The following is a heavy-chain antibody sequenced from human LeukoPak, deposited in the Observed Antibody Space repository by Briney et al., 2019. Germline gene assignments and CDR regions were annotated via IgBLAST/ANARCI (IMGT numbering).Heavy chain of an antibody. V-gene: IGHV3-33*01. CDR1: GFTFSSYG. J-gene: IGHJ4*02. Sequence: GGSLRLSCAVSGFTFSSYGMHWVRPAPGKGLEWVAVIWYVGSNKYYADSVKGRFTISRDNSKNTLYLQMNSLRAEDTAVYYCARQTHVVVTAIGEYYFDYWGQGTLVTVSS. CDR3: ARQTHVVVTAIGEYYFDY. D-gene: IGHD2-21*02. CDR2: IWYVGSNK.